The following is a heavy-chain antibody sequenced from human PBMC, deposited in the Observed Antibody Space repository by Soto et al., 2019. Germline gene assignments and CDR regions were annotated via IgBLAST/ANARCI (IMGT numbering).Heavy chain of an antibody. D-gene: IGHD3-3*01. CDR1: GYTFTSYG. CDR2: ISAYNGNT. J-gene: IGHJ4*02. V-gene: IGHV1-18*01. CDR3: ARDHATAGYYDFWSGYPYLDY. Sequence: ASVKVSCKASGYTFTSYGISWVRQAPGQGLEWMGWISAYNGNTNYAQKLQGRVTMTTDTSTSTAYMELRSLRSDYTAVYYCARDHATAGYYDFWSGYPYLDYWGQGTLVTVSS.